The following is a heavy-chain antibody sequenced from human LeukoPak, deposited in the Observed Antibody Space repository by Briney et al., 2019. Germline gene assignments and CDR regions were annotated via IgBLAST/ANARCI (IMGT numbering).Heavy chain of an antibody. CDR3: AIGVAALSTFFQL. CDR1: GDSVSSNSAA. D-gene: IGHD6-6*01. Sequence: SQTLSLTCAISGDSVSSNSAAWNWIRQSPSRGLEGLGRTYYRSKWYNDHAVSVKSRITINPDTSKNQSSLQLNSVTPEDTAVYYCAIGVAALSTFFQLWGQGTLVTVSS. J-gene: IGHJ1*01. CDR2: TYYRSKWYN. V-gene: IGHV6-1*01.